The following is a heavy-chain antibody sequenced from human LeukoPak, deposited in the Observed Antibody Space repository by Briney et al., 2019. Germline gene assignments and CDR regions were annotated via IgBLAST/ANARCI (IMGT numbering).Heavy chain of an antibody. CDR1: GYTFSTYY. D-gene: IGHD5-18*01. CDR3: ARGYTDAMDV. CDR2: INPSGGTT. Sequence: ASVKVSCKASGYTFSTYYMHWVRQAPGQGLEWMGIINPSGGTTNYAQKFQGRVTMTRDTSITTAYMELSSLKFDDTGVYSCARGYTDAMDVWGQGTTVTVSS. J-gene: IGHJ6*02. V-gene: IGHV1-46*01.